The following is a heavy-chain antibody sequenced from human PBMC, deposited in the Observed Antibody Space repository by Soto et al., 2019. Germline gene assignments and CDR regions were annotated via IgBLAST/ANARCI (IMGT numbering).Heavy chain of an antibody. Sequence: ASVKVSCKASGYTFTSYGISWVRQAPGQGLEWMGRISPNGGNTSYAQKLQGRVTMTTDTSTSTVYMELSSLRSEDTAVYYCARIGPHNYMDVWGQGTTVTVSS. CDR3: ARIGPHNYMDV. D-gene: IGHD2-21*01. J-gene: IGHJ6*03. CDR2: ISPNGGNT. V-gene: IGHV1-18*01. CDR1: GYTFTSYG.